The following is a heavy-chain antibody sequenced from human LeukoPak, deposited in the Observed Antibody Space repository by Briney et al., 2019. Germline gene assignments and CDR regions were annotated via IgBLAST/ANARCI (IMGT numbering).Heavy chain of an antibody. J-gene: IGHJ6*03. Sequence: SETLSLTCTVSGGSISNYYWSWIRQPPGKGLEWIGYIYYSGSTNYNPSLKSRVTISVDTSKNQFSLKLSSVTAADTAVYYCARVDRGSYGYYYYMDVWGKGTTVTVSS. CDR1: GGSISNYY. V-gene: IGHV4-59*01. CDR2: IYYSGST. CDR3: ARVDRGSYGYYYYMDV. D-gene: IGHD1-26*01.